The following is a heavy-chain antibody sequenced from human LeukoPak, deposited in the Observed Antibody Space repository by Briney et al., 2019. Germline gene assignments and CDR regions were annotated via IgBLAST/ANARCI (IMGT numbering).Heavy chain of an antibody. J-gene: IGHJ4*02. CDR3: AGGGVSGSDY. D-gene: IGHD5-12*01. V-gene: IGHV3-7*04. CDR1: GFTFSSYW. CDR2: IKQDGSEK. Sequence: GGSLRLSCAASGFTFSSYWMSWVRQAPGKGLEWVANIKQDGSEKYYVDSVKGRFTLSRDNAKNSLYLQMNSLGAEDTAVYYCAGGGVSGSDYWGQGTLVTVSS.